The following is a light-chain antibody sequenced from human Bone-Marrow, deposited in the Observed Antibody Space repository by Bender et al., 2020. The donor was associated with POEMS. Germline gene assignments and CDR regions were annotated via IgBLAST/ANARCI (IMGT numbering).Light chain of an antibody. J-gene: IGLJ3*02. V-gene: IGLV1-44*01. CDR3: AVWDDSLNGWV. Sequence: QSVLTQPPSASGTPGQRVTISCSGGSSNIGAHAVNWYQHLPGPAPTLLIYSSHRRPSEVPDRFSGSRSGTSASLAISGLQSEDEADYYGAVWDDSLNGWVFGGGTKLTVL. CDR1: SSNIGAHA. CDR2: SSH.